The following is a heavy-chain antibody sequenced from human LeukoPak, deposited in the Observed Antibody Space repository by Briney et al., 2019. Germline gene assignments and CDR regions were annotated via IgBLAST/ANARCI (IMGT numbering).Heavy chain of an antibody. CDR3: ARASRTDYGDYWGVGYFDY. CDR2: INPSGGST. D-gene: IGHD4-17*01. V-gene: IGHV1-2*02. CDR1: GYTLTELS. J-gene: IGHJ4*02. Sequence: ASVKVSCKVSGYTLTELSMHWVRQAPGQGLEWMGIINPSGGSTNYAQKFQGRVTMTRDTSISTAYMELSRLRSDDTAVYYCARASRTDYGDYWGVGYFDYWGQGTLVTVSS.